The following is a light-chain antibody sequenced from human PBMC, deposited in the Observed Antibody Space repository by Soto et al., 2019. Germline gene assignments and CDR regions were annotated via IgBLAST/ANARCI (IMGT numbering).Light chain of an antibody. CDR3: QQSYSTPLT. V-gene: IGKV1-39*01. CDR2: AAS. J-gene: IGKJ4*01. Sequence: DIQMTQSPSSLSASVGDRVTITCRASQSISSYLNWYQQKPGKAPKLLIYAASSLQSGVPSRFSGSGSGTDFTLIISSLQPEEFATYYCQQSYSTPLTFGGGTKVDIK. CDR1: QSISSY.